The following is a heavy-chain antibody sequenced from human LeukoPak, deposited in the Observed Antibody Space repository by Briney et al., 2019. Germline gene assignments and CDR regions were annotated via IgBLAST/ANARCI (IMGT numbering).Heavy chain of an antibody. CDR2: INHSGST. CDR3: ARAPYSSGSLHFDY. D-gene: IGHD6-19*01. CDR1: GFTLSSYA. V-gene: IGHV4-34*01. Sequence: GSLRLSCAASGFTLSSYAMTWVRQAPGKGLEWIGEINHSGSTNYNPSLKSRVTISVDTSKNQFSLKLSSVTAADTAVYYCARAPYSSGSLHFDYWGQGTLVTVSS. J-gene: IGHJ4*02.